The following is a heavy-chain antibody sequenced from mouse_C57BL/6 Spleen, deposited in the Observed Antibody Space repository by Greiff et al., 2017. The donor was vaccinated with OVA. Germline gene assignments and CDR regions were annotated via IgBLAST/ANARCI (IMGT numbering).Heavy chain of an antibody. CDR2: ISSGSSTI. J-gene: IGHJ4*01. CDR1: GFTFSDYG. Sequence: EVQLVESGGGLVKPGGSLKLSCAASGFTFSDYGMHWVRQAPEKGLEWVAYISSGSSTIYYAATVKGRFTISRDNAKNTLFLQMTSLRSEDTAMYYCATKDYYGSSYDAMDYWGQGTSVTVSS. D-gene: IGHD1-1*01. V-gene: IGHV5-17*01. CDR3: ATKDYYGSSYDAMDY.